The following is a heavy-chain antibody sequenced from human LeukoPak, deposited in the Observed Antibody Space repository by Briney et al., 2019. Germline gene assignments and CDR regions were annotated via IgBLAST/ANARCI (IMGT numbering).Heavy chain of an antibody. CDR3: ARVGQWLERFVY. CDR1: GYTFIGYY. CDR2: INPNSGGT. D-gene: IGHD6-19*01. J-gene: IGHJ4*02. Sequence: ASVTVSFMASGYTFIGYYMHWVRQAPGQGREWMGWINPNSGGTNYAQKFQGRVTITRDTSISTAYMELSRLRSDDTAVYFCARVGQWLERFVYWGQGTLVTVSS. V-gene: IGHV1-2*02.